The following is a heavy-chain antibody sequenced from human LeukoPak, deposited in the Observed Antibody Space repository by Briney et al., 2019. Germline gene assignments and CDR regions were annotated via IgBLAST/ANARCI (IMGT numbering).Heavy chain of an antibody. J-gene: IGHJ4*02. CDR1: GGTFSGYA. Sequence: SVKVSCEASGGTFSGYAIIWVRQAPGQGLEWMGGIIPIFGTANYAQKFQGRVTITADESTSTAYMELSSLRSEDTAVYYCARGGLSMVRGVPFDYWGQGTLVTVSS. D-gene: IGHD3-10*01. V-gene: IGHV1-69*01. CDR3: ARGGLSMVRGVPFDY. CDR2: IIPIFGTA.